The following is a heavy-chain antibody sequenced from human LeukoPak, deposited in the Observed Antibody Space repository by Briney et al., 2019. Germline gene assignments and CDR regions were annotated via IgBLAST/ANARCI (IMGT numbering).Heavy chain of an antibody. V-gene: IGHV4-59*12. CDR3: ALSIAAAGTFDY. CDR1: GGSISGYY. Sequence: SETLSLTCTVSGGSISGYYWSWIRQPPGKGLDWIGYIYYTGTTNYNPSLKSRVTISVDTSKNQFSLKLSSVTAADTAVYYCALSIAAAGTFDYWGQGTLVTVSS. D-gene: IGHD6-13*01. J-gene: IGHJ4*02. CDR2: IYYTGTT.